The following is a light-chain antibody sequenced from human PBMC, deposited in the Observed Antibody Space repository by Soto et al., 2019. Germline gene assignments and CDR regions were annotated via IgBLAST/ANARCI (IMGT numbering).Light chain of an antibody. V-gene: IGKV1-9*01. CDR3: QQLNSFPIT. CDR1: QAISSY. CDR2: AAS. Sequence: DIQLTQAPSFLSASAGARVSITCRASQAISSYLAWYQQKPGRAPKLLIYAASTLQSGVPSRFSGSGSGTEFTLTITSLQPEDFATYYCQQLNSFPITFGQGTRLEIK. J-gene: IGKJ5*01.